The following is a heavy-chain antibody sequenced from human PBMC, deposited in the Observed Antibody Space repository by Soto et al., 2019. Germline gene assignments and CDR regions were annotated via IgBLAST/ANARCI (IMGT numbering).Heavy chain of an antibody. CDR1: GYTFTGYY. Sequence: ASVKVSFKASGYTFTGYYMHWVRQAPGQGLEWMGWINPNSGGTNYAQKFQGRVTMTRDTSISTAYMELSRLRSDDTAVYYCAREGPLEYYDFWSGYYSLGYGMDVWGQGTTVTVSS. V-gene: IGHV1-2*02. J-gene: IGHJ6*02. CDR3: AREGPLEYYDFWSGYYSLGYGMDV. D-gene: IGHD3-3*01. CDR2: INPNSGGT.